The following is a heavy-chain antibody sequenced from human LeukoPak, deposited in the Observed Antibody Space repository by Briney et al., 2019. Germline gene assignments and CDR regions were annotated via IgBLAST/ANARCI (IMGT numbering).Heavy chain of an antibody. CDR3: ARDGHYGMDV. CDR2: INPNNGNT. CDR1: RYTLTIYG. Sequence: ASLRVSSKSSRYTLTIYGISCGRDAPGQRVEWVGWINPNNGNTNYEQKYQGRVPMTTDTGTRTAYMELRSLRSDDKDVYYCARDGHYGMDVWGPGTTVTVSS. V-gene: IGHV1-18*01. J-gene: IGHJ6*02.